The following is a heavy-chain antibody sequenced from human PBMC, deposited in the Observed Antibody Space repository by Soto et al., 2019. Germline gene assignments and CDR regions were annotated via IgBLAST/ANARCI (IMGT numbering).Heavy chain of an antibody. CDR2: IYYSGTT. V-gene: IGHV4-61*08. J-gene: IGHJ4*02. D-gene: IGHD3-10*01. Sequence: SETLSLTCAVSGGSISSGGYSWSWIRQPPGKGLEWIGYIYYSGTTSYNPSLNSRVTVSVDTSKNQFSLKVNSVTAADTAVYYCARESYYGSGATVVAYWGQGTLVTVSS. CDR3: ARESYYGSGATVVAY. CDR1: GGSISSGGYS.